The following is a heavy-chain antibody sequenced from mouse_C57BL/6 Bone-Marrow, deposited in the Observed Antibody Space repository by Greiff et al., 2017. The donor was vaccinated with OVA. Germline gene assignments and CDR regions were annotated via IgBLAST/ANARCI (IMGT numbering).Heavy chain of an antibody. V-gene: IGHV5-4*03. D-gene: IGHD1-1*01. CDR2: ISDGGSYT. CDR3: ARESYYYGSSPFAY. CDR1: GFTFSSYA. J-gene: IGHJ3*01. Sequence: EVKLVESGGGLVKPGGSLKLSCAASGFTFSSYAMSWVRQTPEKRLEWVATISDGGSYTYYPDNVKGRFTISRDNAKNNLYLQMSHLKSEDTAMYYCARESYYYGSSPFAYWGQGTLVTVSA.